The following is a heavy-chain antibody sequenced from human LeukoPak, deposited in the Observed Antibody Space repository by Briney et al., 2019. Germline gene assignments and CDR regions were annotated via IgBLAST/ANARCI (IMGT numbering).Heavy chain of an antibody. D-gene: IGHD3-22*01. Sequence: GGSLRLSCAASGFTFSSYTMLWVRQAPGKGLEWVASFSYDGSKKNYADSVKGRFTISRDTSRNTLYLKMNSLRPDDTAVYYCARDRHYYESSGFYPEAFDIWGQGTMVTVSS. CDR1: GFTFSSYT. CDR2: FSYDGSKK. V-gene: IGHV3-30*16. CDR3: ARDRHYYESSGFYPEAFDI. J-gene: IGHJ3*02.